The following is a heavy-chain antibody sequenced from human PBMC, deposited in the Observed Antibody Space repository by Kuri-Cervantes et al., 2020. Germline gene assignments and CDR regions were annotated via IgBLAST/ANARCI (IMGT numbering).Heavy chain of an antibody. D-gene: IGHD5-18*01. V-gene: IGHV1-8*02. CDR2: MNPNSGNT. CDR1: GYTFTGYY. CDR3: ARGVRRYSYGPNWFDP. J-gene: IGHJ5*02. Sequence: ASVKVSCKASGYTFTGYYMHWVRQAPGQGLEWMGWMNPNSGNTGYAQKFQGRVTMTRNTSISTAYMELSSLRSEDTAVYYCARGVRRYSYGPNWFDPWGQGTLVTVSS.